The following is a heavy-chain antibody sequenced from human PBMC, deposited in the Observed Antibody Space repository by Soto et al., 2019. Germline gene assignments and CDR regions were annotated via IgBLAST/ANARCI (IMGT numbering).Heavy chain of an antibody. CDR3: ARAIWYYYDSSGYYPFDY. D-gene: IGHD3-22*01. Sequence: QVQLVQSGAEVKKPGSSVKVSCKASGGTFSSYAISWVRQAPGQGLEWMGGIIPIFGTANYAQKFQGRVTITADEFTSTAYMELSSLRSEDTAVYYCARAIWYYYDSSGYYPFDYWGQGTLVTVSS. CDR2: IIPIFGTA. CDR1: GGTFSSYA. V-gene: IGHV1-69*01. J-gene: IGHJ4*02.